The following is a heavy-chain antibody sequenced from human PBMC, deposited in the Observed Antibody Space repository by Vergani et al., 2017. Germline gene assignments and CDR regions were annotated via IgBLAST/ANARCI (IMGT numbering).Heavy chain of an antibody. CDR3: AQGLLGSIVGATFQH. Sequence: EVQLVESGGGLVKPGGSLRLSCAASGFTFSNAWMSWVRQAPGKGLEWVGRIKSKTDGGTTDYAAPVKGRFTISRDNAKNSLYLQMNSLRAEDTALYYCAQGLLGSIVGATFQHWGQGTLVTVSS. D-gene: IGHD1-26*01. CDR2: IKSKTDGGTT. CDR1: GFTFSNAW. V-gene: IGHV3-15*05. J-gene: IGHJ1*01.